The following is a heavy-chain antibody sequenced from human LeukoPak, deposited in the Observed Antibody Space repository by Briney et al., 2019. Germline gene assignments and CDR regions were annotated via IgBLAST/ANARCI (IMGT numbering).Heavy chain of an antibody. CDR1: GFTVGSNY. CDR2: IYSGGST. CDR3: ARDPYSGSYPYDD. J-gene: IGHJ4*02. V-gene: IGHV3-66*01. D-gene: IGHD1-26*01. Sequence: GGSLRLSCAASGFTVGSNYMSWVRQAPGRGLEWVSVIYSGGSTHYAETVEGRFIISRDKSKNTLYLQMNSLRVEDTAVYYCARDPYSGSYPYDDWGQGTLVTVSS.